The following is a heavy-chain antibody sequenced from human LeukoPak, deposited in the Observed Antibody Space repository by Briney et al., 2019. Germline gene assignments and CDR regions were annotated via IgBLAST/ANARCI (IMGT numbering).Heavy chain of an antibody. CDR2: ISSNGGST. CDR3: ARDELLWGFDP. D-gene: IGHD2-21*01. V-gene: IGHV3-64*01. J-gene: IGHJ5*02. Sequence: GGSLRLSCAASGFTFSSYAMHWVRQAPGKGLEYVSAISSNGGSTYYANSVKGRFTISRDNAKNSLYLQMNSLRAEDTAVYYCARDELLWGFDPWGQGTLVTVSS. CDR1: GFTFSSYA.